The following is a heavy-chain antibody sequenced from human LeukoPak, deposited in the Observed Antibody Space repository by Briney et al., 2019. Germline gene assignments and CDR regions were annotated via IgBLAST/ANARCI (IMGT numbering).Heavy chain of an antibody. CDR1: GGSFSGYY. D-gene: IGHD2-2*01. J-gene: IGHJ4*02. Sequence: PSETLSLTCAVYGGSFSGYYWSWIRQPPGKGLEWIGEINHSGSTNYNPSLKSRVTISVDTSKNQFSLKLSSVTAADTAVYYCARGRYCSSTSCYQRIHFDYWGQGTLVTVSS. CDR3: ARGRYCSSTSCYQRIHFDY. V-gene: IGHV4-34*01. CDR2: INHSGST.